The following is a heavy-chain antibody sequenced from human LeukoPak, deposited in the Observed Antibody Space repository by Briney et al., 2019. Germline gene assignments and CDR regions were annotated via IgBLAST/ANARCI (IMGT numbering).Heavy chain of an antibody. V-gene: IGHV4-38-2*02. Sequence: SETLSLTCTVSTYSISSGYYWGWIRRPPGKGLEWIGSIYHSGSSYYNPSLKSRVTISVDTSKNQFSLKLRSVTAADTAVYHCAKEAHDILITGHFDSWGQGTLVTVSS. CDR2: IYHSGSS. CDR3: AKEAHDILITGHFDS. J-gene: IGHJ4*02. CDR1: TYSISSGYY. D-gene: IGHD3-9*01.